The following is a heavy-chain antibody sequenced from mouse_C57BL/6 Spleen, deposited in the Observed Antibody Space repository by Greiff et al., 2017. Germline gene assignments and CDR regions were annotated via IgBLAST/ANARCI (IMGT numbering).Heavy chain of an antibody. D-gene: IGHD2-2*01. CDR1: GYTFTSYW. J-gene: IGHJ2*01. CDR3: ARKGGTYGYDEGFDY. V-gene: IGHV1-61*01. Sequence: LKQPGAELVRPGSSVKLSCKASGYTFTSYWMDWVKQRPGQGLEWIGNIYPSDSETHYNQKFKDKATLTVDKSSSTAYMQLSSLTSEDSAVYYCARKGGTYGYDEGFDYWGQGTTLTVSS. CDR2: IYPSDSET.